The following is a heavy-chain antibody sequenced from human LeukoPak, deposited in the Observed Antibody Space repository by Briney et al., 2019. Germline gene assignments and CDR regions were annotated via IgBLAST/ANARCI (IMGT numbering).Heavy chain of an antibody. Sequence: GGSLRLSCAASGFTFSSYWMTWVRQAPGKGLEWVATIRHDGSEDYYVDSVKGRFTISRDNAKSSMWLQMSSLRAEDTAVYYCGRDQTPFYWGQGSLVTVSS. D-gene: IGHD2-15*01. V-gene: IGHV3-7*01. CDR2: IRHDGSED. CDR1: GFTFSSYW. J-gene: IGHJ4*02. CDR3: GRDQTPFY.